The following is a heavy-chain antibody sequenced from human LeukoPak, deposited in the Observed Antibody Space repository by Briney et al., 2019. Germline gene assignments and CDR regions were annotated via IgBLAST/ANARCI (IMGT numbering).Heavy chain of an antibody. CDR2: INPNSGGT. Sequence: SVKASCKASGYTFTCYYMHWVRQAPGQGLEWMGWINPNSGGTNYAQKFQGRVTMTRDTSISTAYMELSRLRSDDTAVYYCARDLSLWFGAYYFDYWGQGTLVTVSS. CDR1: GYTFTCYY. CDR3: ARDLSLWFGAYYFDY. V-gene: IGHV1-2*02. D-gene: IGHD3-10*01. J-gene: IGHJ4*02.